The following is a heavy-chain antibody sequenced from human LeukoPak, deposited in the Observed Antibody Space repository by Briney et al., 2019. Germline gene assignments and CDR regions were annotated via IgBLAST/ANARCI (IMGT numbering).Heavy chain of an antibody. V-gene: IGHV1-69*13. J-gene: IGHJ6*03. CDR1: GGTFSSYA. Sequence: SVKVSCKASGGTFSSYATSWVRQAPGQGLEWMGGIIPIFGTANYAQKFQGRVTITADESTSTAYMELSSLRSEDTAVYYCARVSSLAAWYVYYYYYMDVWGKGTTVTVSS. D-gene: IGHD2-15*01. CDR2: IIPIFGTA. CDR3: ARVSSLAAWYVYYYYYMDV.